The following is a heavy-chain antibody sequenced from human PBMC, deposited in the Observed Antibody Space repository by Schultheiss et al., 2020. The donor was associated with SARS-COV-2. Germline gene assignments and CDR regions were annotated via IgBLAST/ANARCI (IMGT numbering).Heavy chain of an antibody. CDR3: ATDRVGPTTDFDH. Sequence: LSLTCAASGFTFTKHAMHWVRQAPGKGLEWVSGISWNSGSIGYADSVKGRFTISRDNAKNSLYLQMNSLRAEDTAVYFCATDRVGPTTDFDHWGQGTLVTVSS. D-gene: IGHD1-26*01. J-gene: IGHJ4*02. V-gene: IGHV3-9*01. CDR2: ISWNSGSI. CDR1: GFTFTKHA.